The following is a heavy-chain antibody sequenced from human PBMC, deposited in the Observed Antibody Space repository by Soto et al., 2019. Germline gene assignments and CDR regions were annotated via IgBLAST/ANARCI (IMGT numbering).Heavy chain of an antibody. Sequence: EVQLLESGGGLVQPGGSLRLSCAASGFTFSSYAMSWVRQAPGKGLEWVSAISGSGGSTYYADYVKGRFTISRDNSKNTLYLQLNSLRAEDTAVYYCAKASLGVAARHVYPDSWGQGTLVTVSS. J-gene: IGHJ4*02. CDR1: GFTFSSYA. D-gene: IGHD6-6*01. CDR2: ISGSGGST. V-gene: IGHV3-23*01. CDR3: AKASLGVAARHVYPDS.